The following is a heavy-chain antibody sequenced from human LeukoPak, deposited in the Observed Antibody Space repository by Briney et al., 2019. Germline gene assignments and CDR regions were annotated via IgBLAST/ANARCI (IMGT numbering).Heavy chain of an antibody. J-gene: IGHJ2*01. CDR1: GFTFSSYS. CDR3: ARVPPEDITVFAVVTSPFYFDL. D-gene: IGHD3-3*01. CDR2: INWNGGST. V-gene: IGHV3-20*04. Sequence: PGGSLRLSCAASGFTFSSYSMNWVRQAPGKGLEWVSRINWNGGSTAYADSVKGRFTISRDNAKNSLYLQMNSLRAEDTAFYYCARVPPEDITVFAVVTSPFYFDLWGRGTLVTVSS.